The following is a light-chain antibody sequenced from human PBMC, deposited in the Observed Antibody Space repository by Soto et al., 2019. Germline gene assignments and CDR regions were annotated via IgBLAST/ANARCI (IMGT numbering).Light chain of an antibody. Sequence: EIVLTQSPGTLSLSPGERATLSCRASQSVSSAYLAWYQQKPGQAPRLLISGASSRADGIPDRFSGSGSGTDVSLTISGLEPEDFAVYYCQQYGGSVPITFGQGTRLDIK. J-gene: IGKJ5*01. V-gene: IGKV3-20*01. CDR3: QQYGGSVPIT. CDR1: QSVSSAY. CDR2: GAS.